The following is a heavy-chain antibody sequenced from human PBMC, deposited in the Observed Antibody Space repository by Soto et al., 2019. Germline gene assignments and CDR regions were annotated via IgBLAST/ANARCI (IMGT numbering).Heavy chain of an antibody. CDR1: GFTFSTYS. D-gene: IGHD3-16*01. CDR3: AREYTVWTLAYGPGV. CDR2: ISSRSDI. V-gene: IGHV3-21*01. J-gene: IGHJ6*01. Sequence: GGSLRLAXVGSGFTFSTYSINWVRQAPGKGLEWVSSISSRSDIYYADPVKGRFTISTDNAKNSVSLQMHSLRAEDTAVYHCAREYTVWTLAYGPGVWGQATTVTVSS.